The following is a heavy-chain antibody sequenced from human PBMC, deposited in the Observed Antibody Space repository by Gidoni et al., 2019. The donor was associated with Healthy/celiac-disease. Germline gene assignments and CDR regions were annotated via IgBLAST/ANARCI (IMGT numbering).Heavy chain of an antibody. CDR2: INAGNGNT. J-gene: IGHJ3*02. V-gene: IGHV1-3*01. D-gene: IGHD2-2*01. Sequence: QVQLVQSGAEVKKPGASVKVSCKASGYTFTSYAMHWVRQAPGQRLEWMGWINAGNGNTKYSQKFQGRVTITRDTSASTAYMELSSLRSEDTAVYYCARGKRGYCSSTSCYGAFDIWGQGTMVTVSS. CDR3: ARGKRGYCSSTSCYGAFDI. CDR1: GYTFTSYA.